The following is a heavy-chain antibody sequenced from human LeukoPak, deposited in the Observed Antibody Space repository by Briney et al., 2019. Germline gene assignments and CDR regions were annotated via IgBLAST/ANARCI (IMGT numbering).Heavy chain of an antibody. CDR1: GFTFSSYW. V-gene: IGHV3-74*01. D-gene: IGHD3-10*01. J-gene: IGHJ3*02. CDR2: INSDGSST. Sequence: GGSLSLSCAASGFTFSSYWMHWVRHVPGKGLVWVSRINSDGSSTIYADSVKGRFTISRDNAKNTLYVQMNSLRAEDTAVYYCSTGSGHAFDIWGRGTMVTVSS. CDR3: STGSGHAFDI.